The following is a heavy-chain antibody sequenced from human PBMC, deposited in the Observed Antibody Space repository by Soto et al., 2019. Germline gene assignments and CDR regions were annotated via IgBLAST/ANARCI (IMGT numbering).Heavy chain of an antibody. V-gene: IGHV3-7*02. J-gene: IGHJ4*02. CDR3: AGGYSAYDKRNY. CDR2: IKQDGSEK. D-gene: IGHD5-12*01. Sequence: GGSVRLSCAASGFTFSSYWMNWVRQAPGKGLEWVANIKQDGSEKYYVDSVKGRFTISRDNAKNSLYLQMNSLRAEDTAVYYCAGGYSAYDKRNYWGQGTLVTVSS. CDR1: GFTFSSYW.